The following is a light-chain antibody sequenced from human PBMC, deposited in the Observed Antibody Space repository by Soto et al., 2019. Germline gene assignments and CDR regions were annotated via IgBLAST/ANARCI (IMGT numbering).Light chain of an antibody. CDR3: QQYGSSPRT. Sequence: EIVLTQSPGTLSLSPGERATLSCRAIQTVSSSYLAWYQQKPGQAPRLLIYGASNRATGIPDRFGGSGSGADLTLTISRLEPEDFAVYYCQQYGSSPRTFGQGTKVDIK. J-gene: IGKJ1*01. V-gene: IGKV3-20*01. CDR2: GAS. CDR1: QTVSSSY.